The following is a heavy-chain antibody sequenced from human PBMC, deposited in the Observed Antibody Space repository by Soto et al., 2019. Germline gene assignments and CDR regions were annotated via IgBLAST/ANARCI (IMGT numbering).Heavy chain of an antibody. J-gene: IGHJ4*02. CDR1: GGSISSSSFY. CDR3: ARSLTSFNWNFYD. CDR2: IHYSGST. V-gene: IGHV4-39*01. D-gene: IGHD1-7*01. Sequence: QLQLQESGPRLVKPSEALSLTCTVSGGSISSSSFYWGWIRQPPGKGLEWIGGIHYSGSTHYNPSLKSRVTITVDTSRNQLSLELSSVTAADTAMYYCARSLTSFNWNFYDWGQGTLVTVSS.